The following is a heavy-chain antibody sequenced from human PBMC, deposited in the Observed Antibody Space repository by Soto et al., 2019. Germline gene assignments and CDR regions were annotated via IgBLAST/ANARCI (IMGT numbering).Heavy chain of an antibody. CDR1: GFTFSSYG. D-gene: IGHD5-12*01. CDR2: ISYDGSNK. CDR3: AKDLGLWWLRVSGAFDI. V-gene: IGHV3-30*18. J-gene: IGHJ3*02. Sequence: GGSLRLSCAASGFTFSSYGMHWVRQAPGKGLEWVAVISYDGSNKYYADSVKGRFTISRDNSKNTLYLQMNSLRAEDTAVYYCAKDLGLWWLRVSGAFDIWGQGTMVTVSS.